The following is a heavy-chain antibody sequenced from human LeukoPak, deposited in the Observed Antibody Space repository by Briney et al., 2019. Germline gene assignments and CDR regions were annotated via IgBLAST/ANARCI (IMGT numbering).Heavy chain of an antibody. Sequence: SETLSLTCTVSGGSISSYYWSWIRQPPGKGLEWIWYIYYSGGTNYNPSLKSRVTISVDTSKNQFSLKLSSVTAADTAVYHCAPRLRYFDWCYRDWGQGTLVTVSS. D-gene: IGHD3-9*01. CDR3: APRLRYFDWCYRD. V-gene: IGHV4-59*01. CDR2: IYYSGGT. CDR1: GGSISSYY. J-gene: IGHJ4*02.